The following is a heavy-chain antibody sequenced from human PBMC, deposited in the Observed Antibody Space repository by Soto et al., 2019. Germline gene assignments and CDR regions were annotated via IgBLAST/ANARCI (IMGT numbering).Heavy chain of an antibody. CDR2: IYYSGST. Sequence: SETLSLTCTVSGGSISSYYWSWIRQPPGKGLEWIGYIYYSGSTNYNPSLKSRVTISVDTSKNQFSLKLSSVTAADTAVYYCARDQTRLNYGIDYWGQGTLVTVSS. J-gene: IGHJ4*02. CDR3: ARDQTRLNYGIDY. D-gene: IGHD4-17*01. CDR1: GGSISSYY. V-gene: IGHV4-59*01.